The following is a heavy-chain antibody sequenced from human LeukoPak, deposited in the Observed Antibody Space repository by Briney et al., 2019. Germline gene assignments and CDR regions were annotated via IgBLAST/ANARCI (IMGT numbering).Heavy chain of an antibody. Sequence: SGGSLRLSCAASGFTFSSYSMNWVRQAPGKGLEWVSYISSSSSYIYYADSVKGRFTISRDNAKNSLYLQMNSLRAEDTAVYYCARVAPPGYFFDYWGQGTLVTVSS. CDR2: ISSSSSYI. V-gene: IGHV3-21*05. CDR1: GFTFSSYS. D-gene: IGHD7-27*01. J-gene: IGHJ4*02. CDR3: ARVAPPGYFFDY.